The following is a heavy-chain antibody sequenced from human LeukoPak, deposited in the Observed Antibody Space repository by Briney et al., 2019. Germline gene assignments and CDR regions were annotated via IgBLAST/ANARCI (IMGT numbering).Heavy chain of an antibody. CDR1: GFTFSRAW. Sequence: GGSLRLSCAASGFTFSRAWMSWLRQAPGKGLEWVANIKEDGSEDYYADSVKGRFAISKDNAKNSLYLQMNSLRAEDTAMYYCARVPPYTVTTERYGYYYYGMDVWGQGTTVTVSS. J-gene: IGHJ6*02. CDR2: IKEDGSED. V-gene: IGHV3-7*01. D-gene: IGHD4-17*01. CDR3: ARVPPYTVTTERYGYYYYGMDV.